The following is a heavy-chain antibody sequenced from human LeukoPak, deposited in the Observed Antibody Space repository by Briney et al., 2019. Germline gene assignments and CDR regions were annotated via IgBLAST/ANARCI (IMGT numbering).Heavy chain of an antibody. CDR1: GFTFSSYN. Sequence: PGGSLRLSCAASGFTFSSYNMNWVRQPPGKGLEWVSSISSSSGHIHYADSVKGRFTISRDNANNSLYLQMNSLRDEDTAVYCCAGDPGTVADPYFDYWGQGSLVTVSS. J-gene: IGHJ4*02. D-gene: IGHD6-19*01. CDR2: ISSSSGHI. V-gene: IGHV3-21*01. CDR3: AGDPGTVADPYFDY.